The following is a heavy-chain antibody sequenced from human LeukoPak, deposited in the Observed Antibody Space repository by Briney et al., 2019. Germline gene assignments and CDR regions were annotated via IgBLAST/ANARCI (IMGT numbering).Heavy chain of an antibody. CDR3: AREWGYPDAFDI. CDR1: GGSISTYY. V-gene: IGHV4-59*01. J-gene: IGHJ3*02. Sequence: PSETPSLTCTVSGGSISTYYWSWIRQPPGKGLEWIGYIYYSGSTNYNPSLKSRVAISVDTSKNQFSLKLSSVTAADTAVYYCAREWGYPDAFDIWGQGTMVTVSS. CDR2: IYYSGST. D-gene: IGHD5-12*01.